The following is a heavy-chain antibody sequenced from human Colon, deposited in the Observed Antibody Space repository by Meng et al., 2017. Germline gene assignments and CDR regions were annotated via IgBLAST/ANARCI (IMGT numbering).Heavy chain of an antibody. CDR3: ARDYWDSLDY. Sequence: QVRRHESGPGLLRPSGTLSLMCPVSACSVSSAAYQWGGIRQPPGKGLEWIGYAANSFDPSPNYNPSLKSRVTISLATPKNQFSLKLTAVTAADTAVYYCARDYWDSLDYWGQGILVTVSS. J-gene: IGHJ4*02. D-gene: IGHD2-8*02. V-gene: IGHV4-61*08. CDR2: AANSFDPSP. CDR1: ACSVSSAAYQ.